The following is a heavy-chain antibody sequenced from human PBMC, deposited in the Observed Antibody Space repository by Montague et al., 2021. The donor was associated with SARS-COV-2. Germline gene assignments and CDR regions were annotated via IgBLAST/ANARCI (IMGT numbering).Heavy chain of an antibody. V-gene: IGHV4-34*01. CDR1: GGSFSGYY. CDR3: ARANGYYFDY. CDR2: INHSGST. Sequence: SETLSLTCAVYGGSFSGYYWSWIRQPPGKGLEWIGEINHSGSTNYNPSLKSRVTISVETSKNQFSLKLSSVTAADTAVYYCARANGYYFDYWGQGTLVTVSS. D-gene: IGHD2-8*01. J-gene: IGHJ4*02.